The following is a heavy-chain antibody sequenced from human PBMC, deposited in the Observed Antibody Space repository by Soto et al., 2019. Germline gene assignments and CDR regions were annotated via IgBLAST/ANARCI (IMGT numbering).Heavy chain of an antibody. CDR1: GFTFSSNA. V-gene: IGHV3-23*01. Sequence: GGSLRLSCAASGFTFSSNAMSWVRQAPGKGLEWVSVITNTGGDTLYADSVKGRFTMSRDNSKNILYLQMNSLRAEDTAIYYCARASGESYPGSRVFDSWGQGTRVTVSS. D-gene: IGHD3-10*01. J-gene: IGHJ4*02. CDR3: ARASGESYPGSRVFDS. CDR2: ITNTGGDT.